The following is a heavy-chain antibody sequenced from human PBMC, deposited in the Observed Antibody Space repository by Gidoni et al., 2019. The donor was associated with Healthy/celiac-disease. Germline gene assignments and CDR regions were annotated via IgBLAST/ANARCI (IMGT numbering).Heavy chain of an antibody. D-gene: IGHD3-22*01. Sequence: QVQLVQSGAEVKKPGASVKVSCKASGYTFTGYYMHWVRQAPGQGLEWMGWINPNSGGTNYAQKFQGRVTMTRDTSISTAYMELSRLRSDDTAVYYCARDQTYYYDSSGKNPPAPSWFDYWGQGTLVTVSS. V-gene: IGHV1-2*02. J-gene: IGHJ4*02. CDR3: ARDQTYYYDSSGKNPPAPSWFDY. CDR2: INPNSGGT. CDR1: GYTFTGYY.